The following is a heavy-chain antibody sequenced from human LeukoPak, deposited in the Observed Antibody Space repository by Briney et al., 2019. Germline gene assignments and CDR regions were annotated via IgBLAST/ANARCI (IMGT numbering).Heavy chain of an antibody. Sequence: GGSLRLSCAASGLTFSDYYMTWVRQAPGKGLEWLSYISGNGHTIYYAASVKGRFTISRDNAKKSVYLQMNSLRAEDTAVYYCARDLGYIDYWGQGTLVTVSS. V-gene: IGHV3-11*01. CDR1: GLTFSDYY. CDR2: ISGNGHTI. J-gene: IGHJ4*02. CDR3: ARDLGYIDY.